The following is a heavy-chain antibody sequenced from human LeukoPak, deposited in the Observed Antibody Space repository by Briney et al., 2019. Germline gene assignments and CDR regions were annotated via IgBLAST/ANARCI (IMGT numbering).Heavy chain of an antibody. CDR1: GGSISSSSYY. D-gene: IGHD6-25*01. J-gene: IGHJ5*02. CDR3: ANSQAGWFDP. CDR2: IYYSGST. Sequence: SQTLSLTCTVSGGSISSSSYYWGWIRHPPGKGLEWIGSIYYSGSTYYNPSLKSRVTISVDTSKNQFSLKLSSVTAADTAVYYCANSQAGWFDPWGQGTLVTVSS. V-gene: IGHV4-39*01.